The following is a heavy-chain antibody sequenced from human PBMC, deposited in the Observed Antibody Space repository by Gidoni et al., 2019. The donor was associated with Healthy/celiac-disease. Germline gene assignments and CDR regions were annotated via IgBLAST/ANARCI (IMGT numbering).Heavy chain of an antibody. CDR1: GFTFSSYS. CDR3: ASFYSGWYADLDAFDI. Sequence: EVQLVESGGGLVQPGGSLRLSCAASGFTFSSYSMNWVRQAPGKGLEWVSYISSSSSTIYYADSVKGRFTISRDNAKNSLYLQMNSLRAEDTAVYYCASFYSGWYADLDAFDIWGQGTMVTVSS. CDR2: ISSSSSTI. V-gene: IGHV3-48*01. J-gene: IGHJ3*02. D-gene: IGHD6-19*01.